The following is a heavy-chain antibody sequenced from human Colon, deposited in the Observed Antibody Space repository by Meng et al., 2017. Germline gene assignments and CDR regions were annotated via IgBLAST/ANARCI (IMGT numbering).Heavy chain of an antibody. J-gene: IGHJ4*02. Sequence: QVQLQESGPLLVKPSQTLSLTCTVSAGSVSSNSYYWTWIRQHPGTGLEWIGYIYSGGISHYNPSLKSRITMSIDTSKNQFSLQLTSVTAADTAIYYCARDPLAVGPTDRGLDSWGQGTLVTVSS. D-gene: IGHD1-26*01. CDR1: AGSVSSNSYY. CDR3: ARDPLAVGPTDRGLDS. CDR2: IYSGGIS. V-gene: IGHV4-31*03.